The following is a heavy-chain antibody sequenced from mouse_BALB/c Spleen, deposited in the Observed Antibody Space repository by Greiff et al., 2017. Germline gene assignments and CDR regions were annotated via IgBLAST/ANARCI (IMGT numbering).Heavy chain of an antibody. Sequence: QVQLQQSGAELVRPGVSVKISCKGSGYTFTDSAMHWVKQSHAKSLEWIGVISTYYGDASYNQKFKGKATMTVDKSSSTAYMELARLTSEDSAIYDCARSNMRRNGAMEEWGKGTSGTGAS. J-gene: IGHJ4*01. V-gene: IGHV1S137*01. D-gene: IGHD2-3*01. CDR1: GYTFTDSA. CDR3: ARSNMRRNGAMEE. CDR2: ISTYYGDA.